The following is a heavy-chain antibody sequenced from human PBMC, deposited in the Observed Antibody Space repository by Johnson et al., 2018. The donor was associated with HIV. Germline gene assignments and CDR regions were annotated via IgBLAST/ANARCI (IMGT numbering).Heavy chain of an antibody. CDR1: GFNFKDYY. D-gene: IGHD5-18*01. Sequence: QVQLVESGGGVVKPGGSLRLSCAASGFNFKDYYMNWVRQAPGKGLEWVSHISSSGTTKKFADSVKGRFTVSRDNAKKLLYLEMKSLRVEDTAIYYCARESTPWGGDFGGYGYGLDMWGQGTTVAVSA. J-gene: IGHJ3*02. CDR2: ISSSGTTK. V-gene: IGHV3-11*04. CDR3: ARESTPWGGDFGGYGYGLDM.